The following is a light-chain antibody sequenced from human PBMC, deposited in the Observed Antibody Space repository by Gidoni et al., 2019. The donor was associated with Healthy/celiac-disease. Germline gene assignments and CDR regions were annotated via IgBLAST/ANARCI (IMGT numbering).Light chain of an antibody. J-gene: IGKJ2*01. Sequence: DIQMTPSPSSLTASVGDRVTITCRESQSISSYLNWYQQKPGKAPTLLIYAASSLQSGVPSSSLQPEDFATSYCHQSYSTPRTFSQGTKLEIK. CDR3: HQSYSTPRT. CDR1: QSISSY. V-gene: IGKV1-39*01. CDR2: AAS.